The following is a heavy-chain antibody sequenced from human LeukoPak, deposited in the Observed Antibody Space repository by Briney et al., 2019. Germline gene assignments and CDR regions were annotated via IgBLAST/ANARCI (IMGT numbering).Heavy chain of an antibody. D-gene: IGHD3-22*01. CDR1: GFTFSSYS. CDR3: AKKMIVND. Sequence: GGSLRLSCAASGFTFSSYSMNWVRQAPGKGLEWVSYISSSSSTIYYADSVRGRFTISRDNSKNTLYLQMNSLRVEDTAVYYCAKKMIVNDWGQGTLVTVSS. J-gene: IGHJ4*02. V-gene: IGHV3-48*01. CDR2: ISSSSSTI.